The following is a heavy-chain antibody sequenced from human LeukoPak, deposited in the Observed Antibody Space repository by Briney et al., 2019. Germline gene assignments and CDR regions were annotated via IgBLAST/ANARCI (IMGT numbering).Heavy chain of an antibody. CDR3: ARGGRGYSYAFEY. CDR2: INSDGSST. Sequence: PVGSLRLSCAAPRFTFRNYWMHLVRQAPGKGLLWVSGINSDGSSTTYADFVKGRFTITRDNDENTLYLQMNSLRAEDTAVYYCARGGRGYSYAFEYWGQGTLVTVSS. CDR1: RFTFRNYW. J-gene: IGHJ4*02. D-gene: IGHD5-18*01. V-gene: IGHV3-74*01.